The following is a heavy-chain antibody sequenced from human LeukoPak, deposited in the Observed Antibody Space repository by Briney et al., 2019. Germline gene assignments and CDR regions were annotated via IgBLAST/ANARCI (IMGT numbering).Heavy chain of an antibody. V-gene: IGHV4-34*01. Sequence: PSETLSLTCAVYGGSFRGYYWSWIRQPPGKGLEWIGEINHSGSTNYNPSLKSRVTISVDTSKNQFSLKLSSVTAADTAVYYCAGFSKEWILLRGYAFDIWGQGTMVTVSS. J-gene: IGHJ3*02. CDR3: AGFSKEWILLRGYAFDI. CDR1: GGSFRGYY. CDR2: INHSGST. D-gene: IGHD5-18*01.